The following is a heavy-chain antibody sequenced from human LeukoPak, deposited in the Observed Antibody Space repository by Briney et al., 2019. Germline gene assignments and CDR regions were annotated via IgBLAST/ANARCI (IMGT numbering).Heavy chain of an antibody. CDR3: ASAPSYYYDSSAYPADAFDI. D-gene: IGHD3-22*01. V-gene: IGHV3-53*04. CDR1: GFTVSSNY. J-gene: IGHJ3*02. Sequence: GGSLRLSCAASGFTVSSNYMSWVRQAPGKGLEWVSVIYSGGSTYYADSVKGRFTISRHNSKNTLYLQMNSLRAEDTAVYYCASAPSYYYDSSAYPADAFDIWGQGTMVTVSS. CDR2: IYSGGST.